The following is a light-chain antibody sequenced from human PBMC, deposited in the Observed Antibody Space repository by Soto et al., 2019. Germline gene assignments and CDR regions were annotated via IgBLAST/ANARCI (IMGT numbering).Light chain of an antibody. Sequence: EIEMTQSPATLSVSPGERATLSCRSSKSVGRKLARYQQKPGQAPRLLIYDASNRAMGVPARFSGSGSGTEFTLTISSLQSEDVAVYHCQQHDIWPPWTFGQGTKVEI. V-gene: IGKV3-15*01. CDR2: DAS. J-gene: IGKJ1*01. CDR1: KSVGRK. CDR3: QQHDIWPPWT.